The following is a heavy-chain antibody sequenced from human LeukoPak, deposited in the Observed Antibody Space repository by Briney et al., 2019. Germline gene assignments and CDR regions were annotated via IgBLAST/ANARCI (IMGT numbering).Heavy chain of an antibody. CDR3: ARDRLWGEDDAFDI. V-gene: IGHV1-18*01. CDR1: GYTFTSYA. D-gene: IGHD3-16*01. Sequence: ASVKVSCKASGYTFTSYAMNWVRQAPGQGLEWMGWISAYNGNTNFAQKLQGRVTMTTDTSTSTAYMDLRSLRSDDTAVYYCARDRLWGEDDAFDIWGQGTMVTVSS. CDR2: ISAYNGNT. J-gene: IGHJ3*02.